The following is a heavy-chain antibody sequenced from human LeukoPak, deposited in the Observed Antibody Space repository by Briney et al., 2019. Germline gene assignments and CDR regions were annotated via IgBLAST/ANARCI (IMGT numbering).Heavy chain of an antibody. J-gene: IGHJ4*02. CDR3: ARGYYDILTGLGRLDY. CDR2: IIPIFGTA. Sequence: SVKVSCKAFGGTFSSYAISWVRQAPGQGLEWMGGIIPIFGTANYAQKFQGRVTITTDESTSTAYMELSSLRSEDTAVSYCARGYYDILTGLGRLDYWGQGTLVTVSS. CDR1: GGTFSSYA. V-gene: IGHV1-69*05. D-gene: IGHD3-9*01.